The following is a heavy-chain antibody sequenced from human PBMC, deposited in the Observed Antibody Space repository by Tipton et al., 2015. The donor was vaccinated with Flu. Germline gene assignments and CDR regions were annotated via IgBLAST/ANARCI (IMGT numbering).Heavy chain of an antibody. CDR3: ARGDYGDYDHEADAFDI. D-gene: IGHD4-17*01. Sequence: TLSLTCGVSNDSVSSGCYWGWIRQPPGRGLEWIGTICYSGNTYYNPSLKSRLTMSVDTSKNQFSLRLSSVTAADTAMYYCARGDYGDYDHEADAFDIWGQGTLVTVSA. CDR1: NDSVSSGCY. V-gene: IGHV4-38-2*01. CDR2: ICYSGNT. J-gene: IGHJ3*02.